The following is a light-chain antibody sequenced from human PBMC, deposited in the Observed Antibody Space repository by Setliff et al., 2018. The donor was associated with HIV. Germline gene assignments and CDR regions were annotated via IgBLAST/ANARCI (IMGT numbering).Light chain of an antibody. Sequence: QSALTQPASVSGSPGQSITISCTGTSRDVGGYNYVSWYQQHPGKAHKLIIYEVRNRPSGVSNRYSGSKSGNTASLTISGLQTEDEADYYCSSYAITNTLPFGTGTKGTVL. CDR3: SSYAITNTLP. CDR1: SRDVGGYNY. V-gene: IGLV2-14*01. CDR2: EVR. J-gene: IGLJ1*01.